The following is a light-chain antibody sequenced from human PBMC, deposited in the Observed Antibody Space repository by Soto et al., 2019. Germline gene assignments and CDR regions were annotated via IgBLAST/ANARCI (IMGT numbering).Light chain of an antibody. V-gene: IGKV3-15*01. CDR1: QSVSSSY. J-gene: IGKJ1*01. Sequence: IVLTQAPVSLCLCGGERAALSCSASQSVSSSYLAWYQQKPGQAPRLLIYGASTRATGIPARFSGSGSGTEFTLTISSLQSEDFAVYYCQQYNNWPWTFGQGTKVDIK. CDR2: GAS. CDR3: QQYNNWPWT.